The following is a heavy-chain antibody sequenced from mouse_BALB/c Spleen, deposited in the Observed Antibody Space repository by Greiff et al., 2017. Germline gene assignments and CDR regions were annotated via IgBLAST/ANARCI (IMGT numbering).Heavy chain of an antibody. Sequence: VQLQQSGPDLVKPSQSLSLTCTVTGYSITSGYSWHCIRQFPGNKLEWMGYIHYSGSTNYNPSLKSRISITRDTSKNQFFLQLNSVTTEDTATYYCASDGYYLSYWYFDVWGAGTTVTVSS. J-gene: IGHJ1*01. V-gene: IGHV3-1*02. CDR3: ASDGYYLSYWYFDV. D-gene: IGHD2-3*01. CDR2: IHYSGST. CDR1: GYSITSGYS.